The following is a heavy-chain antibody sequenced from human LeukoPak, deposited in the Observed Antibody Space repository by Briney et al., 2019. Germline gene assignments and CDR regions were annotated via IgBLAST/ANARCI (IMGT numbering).Heavy chain of an antibody. Sequence: PGGSLRLSCAASGFTFNNYAMSWVRQAPGKGLYWVSSISGNGGSTYYADSVKGRFTISRDNSKNTLYLQMNSLRAEDTALYYCAKDQAIAVTRVLVDYWGQGTLVTVSS. CDR2: ISGNGGST. V-gene: IGHV3-23*01. J-gene: IGHJ4*02. CDR1: GFTFNNYA. D-gene: IGHD6-19*01. CDR3: AKDQAIAVTRVLVDY.